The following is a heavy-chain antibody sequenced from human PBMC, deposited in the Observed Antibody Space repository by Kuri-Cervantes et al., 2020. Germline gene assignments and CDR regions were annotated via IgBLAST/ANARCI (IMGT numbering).Heavy chain of an antibody. CDR1: GFTFSRNW. CDR3: AKGIAARRSYYYYYMDV. D-gene: IGHD6-6*01. Sequence: GESLKISCADSGFTFSRNWMSWVRQAPGKGLEWVANINQDGSEKYYVDSVKGRFTISRDNAKNSLYMEMNSLRAEDTAVYYCAKGIAARRSYYYYYMDVWGKGTTVTVSS. V-gene: IGHV3-7*02. CDR2: INQDGSEK. J-gene: IGHJ6*03.